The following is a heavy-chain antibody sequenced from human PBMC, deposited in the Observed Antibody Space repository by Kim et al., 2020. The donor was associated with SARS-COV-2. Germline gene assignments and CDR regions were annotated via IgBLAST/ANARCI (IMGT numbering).Heavy chain of an antibody. J-gene: IGHJ4*02. V-gene: IGHV3-7*01. Sequence: VDSVKDRFTISRDNAQNSLYLQMTSLRAEETAVYYCASAWGTTTVTRVDYWGQGTLVTVSS. D-gene: IGHD4-17*01. CDR3: ASAWGTTTVTRVDY.